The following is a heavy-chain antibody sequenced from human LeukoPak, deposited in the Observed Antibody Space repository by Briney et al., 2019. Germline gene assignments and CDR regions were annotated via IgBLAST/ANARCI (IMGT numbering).Heavy chain of an antibody. CDR3: AKDLRGYYYGSGSYPHYYFDY. V-gene: IGHV3-48*01. Sequence: PGGSLRLSCAASGFTFSSYSMNWVRQAPGKGLEWVSYISSSSSTIYYADSVKGRFTISRDNSKNTLYLQMNSLRAEDTAVYYCAKDLRGYYYGSGSYPHYYFDYWGQGTLVTVSS. J-gene: IGHJ4*02. CDR1: GFTFSSYS. D-gene: IGHD3-10*01. CDR2: ISSSSSTI.